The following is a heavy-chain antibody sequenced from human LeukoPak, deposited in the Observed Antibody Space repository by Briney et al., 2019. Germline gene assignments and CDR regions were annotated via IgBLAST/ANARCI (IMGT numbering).Heavy chain of an antibody. CDR2: IYHSGST. Sequence: SETLSLTCTVSGYSISSGYYWGWIRQPPGKGLEWIGSIYHSGSTYYNPSLKSRVTISVDTSKNQFSLKLSSVTAADTAVYYCARRSVVVVPAAISSAFDIWGQGTMVTVSS. D-gene: IGHD2-2*01. J-gene: IGHJ3*02. CDR3: ARRSVVVVPAAISSAFDI. V-gene: IGHV4-38-2*02. CDR1: GYSISSGYY.